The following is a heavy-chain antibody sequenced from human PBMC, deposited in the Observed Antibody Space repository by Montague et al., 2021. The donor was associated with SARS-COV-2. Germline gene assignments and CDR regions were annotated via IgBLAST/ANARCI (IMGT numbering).Heavy chain of an antibody. J-gene: IGHJ4*02. V-gene: IGHV3-74*01. CDR1: GFTFSSYW. CDR2: INSDGSST. Sequence: SLRLSCAASGFTFSSYWMHWVRQAPGKGLVWVSRINSDGSSTSYADSVKDRFTISRDNAKNTLYLQMNSLRAEDTAVYYCARTLATGWYHYFDYWGQGTLVTVSS. CDR3: ARTLATGWYHYFDY. D-gene: IGHD2-15*01.